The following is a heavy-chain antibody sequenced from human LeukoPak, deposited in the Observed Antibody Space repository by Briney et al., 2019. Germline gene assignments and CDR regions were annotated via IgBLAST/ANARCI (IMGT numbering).Heavy chain of an antibody. J-gene: IGHJ3*02. CDR1: GYTFTSYG. CDR3: ARDVSQGLLRYFDWLSGIGDDAFDI. CDR2: ISAYNGNT. Sequence: ASVKVSCKASGYTFTSYGISWVRQAPGQGLEWMGWISAYNGNTNYAQKLQGRVTMTTDTSTSTAYTELRSLRSDDTAVYYCARDVSQGLLRYFDWLSGIGDDAFDIWGQGTMVTVSS. D-gene: IGHD3-9*01. V-gene: IGHV1-18*01.